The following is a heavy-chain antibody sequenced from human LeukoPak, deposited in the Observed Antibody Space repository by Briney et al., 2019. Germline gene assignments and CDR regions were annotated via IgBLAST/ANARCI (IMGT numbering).Heavy chain of an antibody. CDR1: GGSISSSNYY. D-gene: IGHD3-16*02. Sequence: SETLSLTCTVSGGSISSSNYYWGWIRQPPGKGLEWIGSMYYSGNTDYDPSLKSRVTISVDTSKNQFSLKVNSVTAADTAVYYCARTLGWASSRYPFDGWGQGTLVTVSS. J-gene: IGHJ4*02. CDR3: ARTLGWASSRYPFDG. CDR2: MYYSGNT. V-gene: IGHV4-39*01.